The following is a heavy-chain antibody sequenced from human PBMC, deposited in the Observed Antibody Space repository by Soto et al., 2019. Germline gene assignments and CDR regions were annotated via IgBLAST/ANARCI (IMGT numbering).Heavy chain of an antibody. J-gene: IGHJ2*01. Sequence: PSETLSLTCAVYGGSFSGYYWSWIRQPPGKGMEWIGEINHSGSTNYNPSLKSRVSISVDTSKNQFSLKLSSVTAADTAVYYCARAPSEGLRYFYWSSYWYFDLLGRGTLVTVSS. D-gene: IGHD3-9*01. CDR2: INHSGST. V-gene: IGHV4-34*01. CDR1: GGSFSGYY. CDR3: ARAPSEGLRYFYWSSYWYFDL.